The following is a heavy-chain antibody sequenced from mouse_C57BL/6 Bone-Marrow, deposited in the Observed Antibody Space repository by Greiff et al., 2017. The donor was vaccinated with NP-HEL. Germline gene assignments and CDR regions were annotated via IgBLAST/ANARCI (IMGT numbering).Heavy chain of an antibody. CDR3: AFPHYYGSSFWYFDV. CDR1: GYTFTSYG. V-gene: IGHV1-81*01. D-gene: IGHD1-1*01. CDR2: IYPRSGNT. Sequence: VMLVESGAELARPGASVKLSCKASGYTFTSYGISWVKQRTGQGLEWIGEIYPRSGNTYYNEKFKGKATLTADKSSSTAYMELRSLTSEDSAVYFCAFPHYYGSSFWYFDVWGTGTTVTVSS. J-gene: IGHJ1*03.